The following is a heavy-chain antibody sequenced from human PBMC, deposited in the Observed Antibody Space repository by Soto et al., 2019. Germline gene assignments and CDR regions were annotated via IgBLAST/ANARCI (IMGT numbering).Heavy chain of an antibody. V-gene: IGHV5-10-1*01. CDR3: ARQIYDSDTGPNFQYYFDS. J-gene: IGHJ4*02. CDR2: IDPSDSQT. D-gene: IGHD3-22*01. CDR1: GYSFAGYW. Sequence: GESLKISCKGSGYSFAGYWITWVRQKPGKGLEWMGRIDPSDSQTYYSPSFRGHVTISVTKSITTVFLQLSSLRASDTAMYYCARQIYDSDTGPNFQYYFDSWGKGTTVTVSS.